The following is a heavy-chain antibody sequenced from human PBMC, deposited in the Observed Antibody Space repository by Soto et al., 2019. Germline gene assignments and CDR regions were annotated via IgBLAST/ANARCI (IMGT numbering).Heavy chain of an antibody. J-gene: IGHJ1*01. D-gene: IGHD2-21*02. CDR2: IRSKANSYAT. CDR3: TSIAYCGGDCYSPA. CDR1: GFTFSGSA. V-gene: IGHV3-73*01. Sequence: LRLSCAASGFTFSGSAMHWVRQASGKGLEWVGRIRSKANSYATAYAASVKGRFTISRDDSKNTAYLQMNSLKTEDTAVYYCTSIAYCGGDCYSPAWGQGTLVTVSS.